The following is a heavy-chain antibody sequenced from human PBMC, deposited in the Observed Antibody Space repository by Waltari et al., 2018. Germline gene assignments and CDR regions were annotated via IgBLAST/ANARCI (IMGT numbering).Heavy chain of an antibody. CDR3: GRIAFGDDGGYFQH. V-gene: IGHV4-39*01. Sequence: QLQPPQPGPGLVKPSETLSLSGHLSGGSITNNYNWGWIRQPPGKGLEWMGNMQYRGSTFYNPSLKSRVTISLDTSKNQFSLRLSSVGAADTAVYFCGRIAFGDDGGYFQHWGLGTLVTVSS. CDR1: GGSITNNYN. J-gene: IGHJ1*01. D-gene: IGHD4-17*01. CDR2: MQYRGST.